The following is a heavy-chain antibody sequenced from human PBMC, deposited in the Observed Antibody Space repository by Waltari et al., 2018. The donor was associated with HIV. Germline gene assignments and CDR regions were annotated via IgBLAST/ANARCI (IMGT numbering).Heavy chain of an antibody. CDR2: FHYTGNT. CDR1: GGSMSDTGDYH. D-gene: IGHD1-26*01. Sequence: QLQLQESGPGLVKPSETLSLTCTVYGGSMSDTGDYHWGWIRQPPGKGLEWIGNFHYTGNTFYNPSLKSRVTRSADTSKNQFSLKLSSLTAADTAVYFCMRHRGYFPPDYWSQGTLVTVSS. V-gene: IGHV4-39*01. J-gene: IGHJ4*02. CDR3: MRHRGYFPPDY.